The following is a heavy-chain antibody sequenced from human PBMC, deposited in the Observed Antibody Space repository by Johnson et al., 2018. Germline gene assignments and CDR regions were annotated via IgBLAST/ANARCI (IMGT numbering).Heavy chain of an antibody. CDR1: GYSFTSYW. D-gene: IGHD2-21*02. Sequence: AEVKKPGESLKISCKGSGYSFTSYWIAWGRQMPGKGLEWMGIIYPGDSDTRYSPSFQGQVTISADKTISTAYRQWSSLKASDTAMYYCARLWAYCGGDCLDAFEIWGQGTM. CDR2: IYPGDSDT. V-gene: IGHV5-51*01. CDR3: ARLWAYCGGDCLDAFEI. J-gene: IGHJ3*02.